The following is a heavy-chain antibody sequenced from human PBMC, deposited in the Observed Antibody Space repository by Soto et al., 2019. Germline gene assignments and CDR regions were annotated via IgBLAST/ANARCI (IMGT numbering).Heavy chain of an antibody. CDR2: VYPDDNT. D-gene: IGHD3-3*01. J-gene: IGHJ4*02. Sequence: GGSLRLSCAASGLSVVGSYMNWFRQSEQKGLEWISVVYPDDNTYYAESVRGRFTISRDRSKNTVSLQMNSLRAEDTAVYYCARLPGAFYYDNGDYDFLDYWGQGTLVTVSS. CDR3: ARLPGAFYYDNGDYDFLDY. CDR1: GLSVVGSY. V-gene: IGHV3-53*01.